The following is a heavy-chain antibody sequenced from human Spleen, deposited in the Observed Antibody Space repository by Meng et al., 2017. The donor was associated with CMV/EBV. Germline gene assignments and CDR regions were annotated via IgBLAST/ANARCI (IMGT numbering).Heavy chain of an antibody. CDR2: INTVGRDT. Sequence: GESLKISCAASGFTFSTYWMHWVRQAPGKGLEWVTRINTVGRDTTYADSVRGRFTISRDNAKNSLYLQMNSLRAEDTAVYYCARESSVGGYGMDVWGQGTTVTVSS. D-gene: IGHD3-16*01. CDR1: GFTFSTYW. CDR3: ARESSVGGYGMDV. V-gene: IGHV3-74*03. J-gene: IGHJ6*02.